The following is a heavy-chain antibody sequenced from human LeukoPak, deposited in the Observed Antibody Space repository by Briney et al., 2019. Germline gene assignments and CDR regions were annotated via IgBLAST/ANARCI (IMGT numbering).Heavy chain of an antibody. CDR2: ISSSSSYI. J-gene: IGHJ6*03. CDR1: GFTLSSYS. CDR3: ASGGSGSYYSRYYMDV. D-gene: IGHD3-10*01. V-gene: IGHV3-21*01. Sequence: GGSLRLSCAASGFTLSSYSMNWVRQAPGKGLEWVSSISSSSSYIYYADSVKGRFTISRDNAKNSLYLQMNSLRAEDTAVYYCASGGSGSYYSRYYMDVWGKGTTVTVSS.